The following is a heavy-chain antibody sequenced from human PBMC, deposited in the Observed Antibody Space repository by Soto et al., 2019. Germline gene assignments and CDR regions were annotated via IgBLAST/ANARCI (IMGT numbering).Heavy chain of an antibody. CDR1: GFTFSSYA. J-gene: IGHJ4*02. CDR2: ISYDGSNK. V-gene: IGHV3-30-3*01. D-gene: IGHD6-6*01. CDR3: ARDKALTY. Sequence: QVQLVESGGGVVQPGRSLRLSCAASGFTFSSYAMHWFRQAPGKGLEWVAVISYDGSNKYYADSVKGRFTISRDNSKNTLYLQMNSLRAEDTAVYYCARDKALTYWCQGTLVTVSS.